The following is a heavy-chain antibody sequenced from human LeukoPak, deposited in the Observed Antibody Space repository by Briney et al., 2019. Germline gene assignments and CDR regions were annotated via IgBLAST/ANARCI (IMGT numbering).Heavy chain of an antibody. CDR3: ARAIGYSSVFDY. D-gene: IGHD6-19*01. CDR2: INHSGST. CDR1: GGSFSGYY. Sequence: IPSETLSLTCAVYGGSFSGYYWSWIRQPRGKGREWIGEINHSGSTNYNPSLKSRVTISVDTSKNQFSLKLSSVTAADTAVYYCARAIGYSSVFDYWGQGTLVTVSS. J-gene: IGHJ4*02. V-gene: IGHV4-34*01.